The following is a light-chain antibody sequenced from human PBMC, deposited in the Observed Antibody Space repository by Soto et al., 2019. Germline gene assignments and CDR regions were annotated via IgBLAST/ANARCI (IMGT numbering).Light chain of an antibody. CDR3: TSYLGRTHFDVL. V-gene: IGLV2-8*01. CDR2: EVT. CDR1: SSDIGNYNY. J-gene: IGLJ2*01. Sequence: QSALTQPPSASGSPGQSVTISCTGTSSDIGNYNYVSWYQHHPGKAPKLMIYEVTKRPSGVPDRFSGSKSGNTASLTVSGLQAEDEADYYCTSYLGRTHFDVLFGGGTKVTVL.